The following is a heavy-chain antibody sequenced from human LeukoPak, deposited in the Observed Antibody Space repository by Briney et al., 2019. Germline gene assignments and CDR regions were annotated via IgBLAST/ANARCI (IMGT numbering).Heavy chain of an antibody. CDR2: ISASGNSI. CDR3: VRGDSSGWYLGRLDS. CDR1: GFAFSAYT. V-gene: IGHV3-48*01. J-gene: IGHJ5*01. Sequence: GGSLRLSCIASGFAFSAYTMNWVRQAPGKGLQWISYISASGNSIYYADSVRGRFTISRDNAKSSLYLQMNSLSAEGTAVYYCVRGDSSGWYLGRLDSWGQGTLVTVSS. D-gene: IGHD6-19*01.